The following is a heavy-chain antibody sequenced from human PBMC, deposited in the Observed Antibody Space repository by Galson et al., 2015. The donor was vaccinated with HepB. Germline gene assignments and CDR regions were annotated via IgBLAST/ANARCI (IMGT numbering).Heavy chain of an antibody. V-gene: IGHV5-10-1*01. CDR1: GYSFTSYW. CDR2: IDPSDSYT. CDR3: ARRVVSSSWYEGWCDP. J-gene: IGHJ5*02. Sequence: QSGAEVKKPGESLKISCKGSGYSFTSYWISWVRQMPGKGLEWMGRIDPSDSYTNYSPSFQGHVTISADKSISTAYLQWSSLKASDTAMYYCARRVVSSSWYEGWCDPWGQGTLVTVSS. D-gene: IGHD6-13*01.